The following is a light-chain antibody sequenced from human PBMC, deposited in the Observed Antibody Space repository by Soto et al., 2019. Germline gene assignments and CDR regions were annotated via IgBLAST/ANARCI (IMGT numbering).Light chain of an antibody. Sequence: EIVLTQSPATLSLSPGERATLSCRASQSVSSSYLAWYQQKPGQAPRLLIYGASNRATGIPARFSGSGSGTDFTLTISSLEPEDFAVYYCQQRSNWPTITFGQGTRLEIK. CDR2: GAS. J-gene: IGKJ5*01. V-gene: IGKV3-11*01. CDR3: QQRSNWPTIT. CDR1: QSVSSSY.